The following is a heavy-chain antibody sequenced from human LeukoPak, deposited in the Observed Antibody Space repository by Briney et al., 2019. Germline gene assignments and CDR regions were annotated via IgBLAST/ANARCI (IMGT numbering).Heavy chain of an antibody. CDR1: GGSISRSSYY. J-gene: IGHJ4*02. V-gene: IGHV4-39*01. Sequence: SSETLSLTCTVSGGSISRSSYYWGWIRQPPGKGLEWIGSIHYSGSTYYNPSLRSRLTFSVDTSKNQFSLKLRSVTAADTAVYYCARLLPPIGGAIRGYYFDFWGQGTLVTGSS. CDR2: IHYSGST. D-gene: IGHD6-25*01. CDR3: ARLLPPIGGAIRGYYFDF.